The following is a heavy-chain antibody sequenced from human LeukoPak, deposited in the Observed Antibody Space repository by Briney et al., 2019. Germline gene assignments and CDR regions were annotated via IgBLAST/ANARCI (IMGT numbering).Heavy chain of an antibody. V-gene: IGHV1-2*02. Sequence: ASVKVSRKASGYTFTGYYMHWVRQAPGQGLKWMGWISPNSGGTNYAQKFQGRVTMTRDTSISTAYMELSRLRSDDTAVYYCARPNFWSGYYQGYWGQGTLVTVSS. J-gene: IGHJ4*02. CDR1: GYTFTGYY. CDR3: ARPNFWSGYYQGY. CDR2: ISPNSGGT. D-gene: IGHD3-3*01.